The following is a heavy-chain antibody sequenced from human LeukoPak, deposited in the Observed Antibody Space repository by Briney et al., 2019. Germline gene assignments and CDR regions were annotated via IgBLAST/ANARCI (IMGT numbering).Heavy chain of an antibody. CDR3: ARIGTTWFEA. CDR2: INHSGST. Sequence: PSETLSLTCAVYGGSFSGYYWSWIRQPPGKGLEWIGEINHSGSTNYNPSLKSRVTISVDTSKNQFSLKLSSVTAADTAVYYCARIGTTWFEAWGQGTLVTVSS. V-gene: IGHV4-34*01. D-gene: IGHD1-1*01. J-gene: IGHJ5*02. CDR1: GGSFSGYY.